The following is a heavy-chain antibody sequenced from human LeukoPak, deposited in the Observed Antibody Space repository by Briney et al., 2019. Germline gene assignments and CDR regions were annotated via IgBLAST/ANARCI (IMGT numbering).Heavy chain of an antibody. CDR3: ARAPSEIGGYYPEYFRH. J-gene: IGHJ1*01. Sequence: GGSLRLSCAASGFTLSSYWMHWVRHAPGKGLVWVSRIKSDGRTNYADSVKGRFTISRDNAKNTVSLQMNSLRAEDTGVYYCARAPSEIGGYYPEYFRHWGQGTLVIVSS. CDR2: IKSDGRT. CDR1: GFTLSSYW. V-gene: IGHV3-74*01. D-gene: IGHD3-22*01.